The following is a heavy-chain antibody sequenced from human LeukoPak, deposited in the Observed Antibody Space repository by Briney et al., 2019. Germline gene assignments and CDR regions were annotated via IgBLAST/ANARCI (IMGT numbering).Heavy chain of an antibody. D-gene: IGHD5-24*01. CDR2: ISGDGGST. CDR3: AKDKGDGEYVDY. J-gene: IGHJ4*02. V-gene: IGHV3-43*02. Sequence: GGSRRLSCAASGFSFDDYAMLWVRQGPGKGLEWVSLISGDGGSTYYGDSVKGRFAISRDNSKNSLYLEMNSLKIEDSGLYYCAKDKGDGEYVDYWGQGTLVTVSS. CDR1: GFSFDDYA.